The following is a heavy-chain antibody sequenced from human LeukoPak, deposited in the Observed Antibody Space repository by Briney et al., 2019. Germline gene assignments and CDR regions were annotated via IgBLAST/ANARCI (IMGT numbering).Heavy chain of an antibody. V-gene: IGHV4-38-2*01. Sequence: SETLSLTCAVSSYSISSGFYWGWIRQPPGKGLEWIGSIYHSGSTHYNPSLKSRVTISVDTSKNQFSLRLSSVTAADTAVYYCARAQGYSSGWDFQHWGQGTLVTVSS. CDR3: ARAQGYSSGWDFQH. CDR1: SYSISSGFY. D-gene: IGHD6-19*01. CDR2: IYHSGST. J-gene: IGHJ1*01.